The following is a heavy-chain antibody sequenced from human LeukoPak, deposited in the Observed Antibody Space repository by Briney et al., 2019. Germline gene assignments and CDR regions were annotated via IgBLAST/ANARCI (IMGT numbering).Heavy chain of an antibody. CDR1: GGSFSGYY. D-gene: IGHD3-22*01. Sequence: SETLSLTCAVYGGSFSGYYWSWIRQPPGKGLEWIGSIYYSGSTYYNPSLKSRVTISVDTSKNQFSLKLSSVTAADTAVYYCAREPYYYDSSAPSDYWGQGTLVTVSS. CDR3: AREPYYYDSSAPSDY. V-gene: IGHV4-34*01. CDR2: IYYSGST. J-gene: IGHJ4*02.